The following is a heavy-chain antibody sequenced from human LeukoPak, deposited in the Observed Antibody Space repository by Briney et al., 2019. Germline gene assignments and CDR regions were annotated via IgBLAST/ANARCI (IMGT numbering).Heavy chain of an antibody. J-gene: IGHJ4*02. V-gene: IGHV3-72*01. D-gene: IGHD5-18*01. CDR3: AAGYNYGRCFDY. CDR1: GFTFSDHY. Sequence: GGSLRLSCAASGFTFSDHYMDWVRQAPGKGLEWVGRIRKKANSYTTEYAASVKGRFTISRDNAKNSLYLQMNSLRAEDMALYYCAAGYNYGRCFDYWGQGTLVTVSS. CDR2: IRKKANSYTT.